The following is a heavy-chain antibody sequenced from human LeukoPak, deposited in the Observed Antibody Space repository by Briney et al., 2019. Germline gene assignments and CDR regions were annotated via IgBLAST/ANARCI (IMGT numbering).Heavy chain of an antibody. CDR3: ASITIFGVVSHNYMDV. CDR2: ISISSSYI. V-gene: IGHV3-21*01. Sequence: GGSLRLSCAASGFTFSSYSMNWVRRAPGKGLEWVSSISISSSYIYYADSVKGRFTISRDNAKNSLYLQMNSLRAEDTAVYYCASITIFGVVSHNYMDVWGKGTTVTVSS. D-gene: IGHD3-3*01. CDR1: GFTFSSYS. J-gene: IGHJ6*03.